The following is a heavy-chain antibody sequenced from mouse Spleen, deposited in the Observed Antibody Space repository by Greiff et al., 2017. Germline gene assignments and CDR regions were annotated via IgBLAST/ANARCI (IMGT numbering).Heavy chain of an antibody. J-gene: IGHJ2*01. D-gene: IGHD1-1*01. CDR2: INPSSGYT. Sequence: QVQLKESGAELARPGASVKMSCKASGYTFTSYTMHWVKQRPGQGLEWIGYINPSSGYTNYNQKFKDKATLTADKSSSTAYMQLSSLTSEDAAFYYCARERIYYYGSSPFYYFDYGGQGTTRTVSS. V-gene: IGHV1-4*01. CDR3: ARERIYYYGSSPFYYFDY. CDR1: GYTFTSYT.